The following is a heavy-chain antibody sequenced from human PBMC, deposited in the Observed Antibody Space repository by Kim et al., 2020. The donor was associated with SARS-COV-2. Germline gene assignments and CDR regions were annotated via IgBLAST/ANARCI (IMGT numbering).Heavy chain of an antibody. Sequence: VKGRFTISQDNAKNTLYLQMNSLRAEDTAVYYCARDRSLVGYYYYYGMDVWGQGTTVTVSS. J-gene: IGHJ6*02. D-gene: IGHD6-6*01. V-gene: IGHV3-74*01. CDR3: ARDRSLVGYYYYYGMDV.